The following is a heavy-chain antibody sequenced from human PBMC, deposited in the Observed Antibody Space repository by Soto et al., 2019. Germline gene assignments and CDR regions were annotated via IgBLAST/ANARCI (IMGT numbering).Heavy chain of an antibody. Sequence: QVQLVQSGAEVKKPGASVKVSCKASGYTFTGYDMHWVRQAPGQGLEWMGWINPNSGGTNYAQKFQGWVTMTRDTAISTAYMELGRLRSDATAVYYCARALTTTGTGSHGSAVVVVAATCGFDYWGQGTLVAVSS. D-gene: IGHD2-15*01. V-gene: IGHV1-2*04. CDR1: GYTFTGYD. CDR3: ARALTTTGTGSHGSAVVVVAATCGFDY. J-gene: IGHJ4*02. CDR2: INPNSGGT.